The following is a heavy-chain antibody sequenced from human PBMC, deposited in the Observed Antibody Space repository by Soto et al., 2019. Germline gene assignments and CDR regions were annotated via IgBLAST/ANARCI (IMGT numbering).Heavy chain of an antibody. CDR2: ISGNGGTA. CDR3: AKAVGRNYYDTSVGGY. Sequence: TGGSLRLSCAASGFTFSTYAMSWVRQAPGKGLEWVSAISGNGGTAFYADSVKGRFTISRDNSKNSVYLQMSSLRGDDTAVYYCAKAVGRNYYDTSVGGYWGQGTLVTVSS. D-gene: IGHD3-22*01. CDR1: GFTFSTYA. J-gene: IGHJ4*02. V-gene: IGHV3-23*01.